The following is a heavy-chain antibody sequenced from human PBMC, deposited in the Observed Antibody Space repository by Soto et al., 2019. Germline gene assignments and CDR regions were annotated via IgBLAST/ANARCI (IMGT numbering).Heavy chain of an antibody. CDR1: GYTFTGYY. V-gene: IGHV1-2*02. J-gene: IGHJ5*02. Sequence: ASVKVSGKASGYTFTGYYMHWVRQAPGQGLEGMGWINPNSGGTNYAQKFQGRVTITRDTSISTAYMELSRLRSDDTAMYSCGRGGGARHWLVWFWFDPWGQGTLVTVSS. CDR2: INPNSGGT. CDR3: GRGGGARHWLVWFWFDP. D-gene: IGHD6-19*01.